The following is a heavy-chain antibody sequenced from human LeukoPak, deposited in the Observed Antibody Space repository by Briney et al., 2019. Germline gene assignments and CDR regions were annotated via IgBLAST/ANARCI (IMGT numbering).Heavy chain of an antibody. CDR1: GFTFSSYA. D-gene: IGHD6-13*01. CDR2: ISGSGGST. V-gene: IGHV3-23*01. CDR3: ARVTGYRIEDYFDY. Sequence: PGGSLRLSCAASGFTFSSYAMSWVRQAPGKGLEGVSAISGSGGSTQYTDSVKGRFTISRDNSKNSLYLEMNSLRGEDTAVYYCARVTGYRIEDYFDYWGQGPLVTVSS. J-gene: IGHJ4*02.